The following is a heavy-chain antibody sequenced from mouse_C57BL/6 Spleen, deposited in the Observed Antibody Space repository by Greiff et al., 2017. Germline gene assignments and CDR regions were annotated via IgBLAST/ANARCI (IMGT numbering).Heavy chain of an antibody. V-gene: IGHV1-52*01. Sequence: QVQLKQPGAELVRPGSSVKLSCKASGYTFTSYWMHWVKQRPIQGLEWIGNIDPSDSETHYNQKFKDKATLTVDKSSSTAYMQLSSLTSEDSAVYYCGRWDGKNFDYWGQGTTVTVSS. CDR3: GRWDGKNFDY. CDR1: GYTFTSYW. J-gene: IGHJ2*01. CDR2: IDPSDSET. D-gene: IGHD2-1*01.